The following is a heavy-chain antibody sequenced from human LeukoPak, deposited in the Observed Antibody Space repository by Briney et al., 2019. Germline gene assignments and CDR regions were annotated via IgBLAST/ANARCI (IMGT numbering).Heavy chain of an antibody. V-gene: IGHV3-23*01. CDR2: ISGSGGST. CDR3: AKEDGSGIHYYMDV. Sequence: GGSLRLSCAASGFTFSSYSMNWVRQAPGKGLEWVSTISGSGGSTYYADSVKGRFTISRDNSKNTLYLQMNSLRAEDTAVYYCAKEDGSGIHYYMDVWGKGTTVTVSS. CDR1: GFTFSSYS. D-gene: IGHD3-10*01. J-gene: IGHJ6*03.